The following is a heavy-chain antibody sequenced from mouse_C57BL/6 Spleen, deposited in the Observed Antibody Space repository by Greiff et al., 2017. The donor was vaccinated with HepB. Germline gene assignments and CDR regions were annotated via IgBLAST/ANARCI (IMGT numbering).Heavy chain of an antibody. D-gene: IGHD2-1*01. CDR1: GFNIKDDY. Sequence: VQLQQSGAELVRPGASVKLSCTASGFNIKDDYMHWVKQRPEQGLEWIGWIDPENGDTEYASKFQGKATITADTSSNTAYLQLSSLTSEDTAVYYCTTPLYGNYDFDVWGTGTTVTVSS. V-gene: IGHV14-4*01. CDR2: IDPENGDT. CDR3: TTPLYGNYDFDV. J-gene: IGHJ1*03.